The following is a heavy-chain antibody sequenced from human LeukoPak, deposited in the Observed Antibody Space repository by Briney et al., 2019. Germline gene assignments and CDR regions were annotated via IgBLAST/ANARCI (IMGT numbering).Heavy chain of an antibody. CDR2: IYHSGST. Sequence: SETLSLTCTVSGYSISSGYYWGWIRQPPGKGLEWIGNIYHSGSTYYNPSLKSRVTISVDTSKNQFSLKLSSVTAADTAVYYCARVTGYDWESSYDYWGQGTLVTVSS. V-gene: IGHV4-38-2*02. J-gene: IGHJ4*02. D-gene: IGHD5-12*01. CDR3: ARVTGYDWESSYDY. CDR1: GYSISSGYY.